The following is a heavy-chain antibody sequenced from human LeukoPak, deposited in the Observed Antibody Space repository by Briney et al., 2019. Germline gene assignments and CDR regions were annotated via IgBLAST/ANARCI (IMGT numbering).Heavy chain of an antibody. D-gene: IGHD3-22*01. CDR2: IIPIFGTA. V-gene: IGHV1-69*05. CDR1: GGTFSSYA. CDR3: AREGDSSGYYYTTFPPGV. J-gene: IGHJ4*02. Sequence: SVKVSCKASGGTFSSYAISWVRQAPGQGLEWMGRIIPIFGTANYAQKFQGRVTITTDESTSTAYMELSSLRSEDTAVYYCAREGDSSGYYYTTFPPGVWGQGTLVTVSS.